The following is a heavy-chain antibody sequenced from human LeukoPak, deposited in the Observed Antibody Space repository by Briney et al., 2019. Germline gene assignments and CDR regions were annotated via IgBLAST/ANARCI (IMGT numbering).Heavy chain of an antibody. Sequence: GGSLRLSCAASGFTFSSYAMHWVRQAPGKGLEWVAVISYDGSNKYYADSVKGRFTISRDNSKNTLYLQMNSLRAEDTAVYYCAREVYSSGYYPRYFDYWGQGTLVTVSS. CDR2: ISYDGSNK. V-gene: IGHV3-30*14. J-gene: IGHJ4*02. D-gene: IGHD3-22*01. CDR3: AREVYSSGYYPRYFDY. CDR1: GFTFSSYA.